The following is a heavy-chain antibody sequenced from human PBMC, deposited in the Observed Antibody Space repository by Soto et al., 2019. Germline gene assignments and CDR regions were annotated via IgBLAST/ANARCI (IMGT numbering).Heavy chain of an antibody. Sequence: QVQLVQSGSEVEKPGSSVKVSCKASGGTFSSYTISWVRQAPGQGLEWMGRIIPILGIANYAQKFQGRVTITADKSPSTAYMELSSMRCEDTAVYYCARDRESRRYFDWEWGQGTLVTVSS. CDR2: IIPILGIA. D-gene: IGHD3-9*01. CDR3: ARDRESRRYFDWE. J-gene: IGHJ4*02. V-gene: IGHV1-69*04. CDR1: GGTFSSYT.